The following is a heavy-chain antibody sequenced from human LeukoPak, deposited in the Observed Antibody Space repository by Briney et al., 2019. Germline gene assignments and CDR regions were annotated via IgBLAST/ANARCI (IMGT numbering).Heavy chain of an antibody. D-gene: IGHD4-23*01. CDR2: ISYDGSNK. J-gene: IGHJ4*02. V-gene: IGHV3-30*18. Sequence: GGSLRLSCAASGFTFSTYGMHWVRQAPGKGLEWVAVISYDGSNKYYADSVKGRFTISRDNSKNTLYLQMNSLRAEDTAVYYCANLLRWEPYWGQGTLVTVSS. CDR3: ANLLRWEPY. CDR1: GFTFSTYG.